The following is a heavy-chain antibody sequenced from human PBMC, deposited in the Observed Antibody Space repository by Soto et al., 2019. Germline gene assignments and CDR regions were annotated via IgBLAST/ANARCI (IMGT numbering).Heavy chain of an antibody. V-gene: IGHV4-4*02. CDR3: ARYSASGLYYYFALDV. Sequence: PAETLSLTCAVSGDSIISSNWLSLFRHPRGKGLEWIGDIYQTGITNSNPSLKSRVTMSIDKSKNQFSLKLTSVTAADTAVYYCARYSASGLYYYFALDVWGQGTTVTVSS. D-gene: IGHD6-13*01. CDR2: IYQTGIT. CDR1: GDSIISSNW. J-gene: IGHJ6*02.